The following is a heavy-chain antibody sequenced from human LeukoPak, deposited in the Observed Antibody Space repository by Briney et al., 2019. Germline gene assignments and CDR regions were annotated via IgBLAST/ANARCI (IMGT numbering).Heavy chain of an antibody. CDR2: IYPGDSDT. D-gene: IGHD4-23*01. V-gene: IGHV5-51*01. CDR3: ARGRRWSYYFDY. Sequence: GESLKISCKSSGYRFTNFWIGWVRQMPGKGLEWMGIIYPGDSDTRYSPSFQGQVSISADKSINTAYLQWRSLQASDTAMYYCARGRRWSYYFDYWGQGTLVTVSS. J-gene: IGHJ4*02. CDR1: GYRFTNFW.